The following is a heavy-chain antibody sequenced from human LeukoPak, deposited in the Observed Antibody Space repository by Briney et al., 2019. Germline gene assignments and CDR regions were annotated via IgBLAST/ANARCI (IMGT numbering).Heavy chain of an antibody. CDR2: INHSGST. J-gene: IGHJ6*03. CDR3: ARDSNYYYYMDV. V-gene: IGHV4-34*01. Sequence: SETLSLTCAVYGGSFSCYYWSWIRQPPGKGPEWIGEINHSGSTNYNPSIKSRVTISVNTSKNQFSLKLSSVTAADTAVYYCARDSNYYYYMDVWGKGTTVTVSS. CDR1: GGSFSCYY.